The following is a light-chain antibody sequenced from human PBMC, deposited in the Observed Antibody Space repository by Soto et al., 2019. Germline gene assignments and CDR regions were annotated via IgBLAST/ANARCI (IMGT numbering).Light chain of an antibody. CDR2: EVF. Sequence: QSVLTQPASVSGSPGQSITISCAGTGGDVGAYNYVSWYQQHPGKAPKLMIYEVFRRPSGISNRFSASKSGNTASLTISTRQAEDEADYYCSSYTTSNTVVFGVGTKLTVL. J-gene: IGLJ3*02. V-gene: IGLV2-14*01. CDR1: GGDVGAYNY. CDR3: SSYTTSNTVV.